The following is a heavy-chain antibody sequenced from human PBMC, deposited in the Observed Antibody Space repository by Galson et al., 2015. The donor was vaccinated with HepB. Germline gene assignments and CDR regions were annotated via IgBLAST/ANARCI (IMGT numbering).Heavy chain of an antibody. Sequence: SLRLSCAASGFTFHDYPMHWVRQAPGKGLEWVSTISWNSGSLGYADSVKGRFTISRDNAKNSLYLQMNSLRAEDTALYYCAKSLDTSRFFYSFYGMDVWGQGTTVTVSS. CDR2: ISWNSGSL. CDR1: GFTFHDYP. CDR3: AKSLDTSRFFYSFYGMDV. J-gene: IGHJ6*02. V-gene: IGHV3-9*01. D-gene: IGHD2-2*01.